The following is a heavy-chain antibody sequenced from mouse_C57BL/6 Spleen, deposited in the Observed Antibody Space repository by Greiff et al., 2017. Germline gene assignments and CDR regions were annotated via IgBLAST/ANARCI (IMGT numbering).Heavy chain of an antibody. CDR2: IDPETGGT. CDR3: TKGLPKYFDY. V-gene: IGHV1-15*01. Sequence: VQGVESGAELVRPGASVTLSCKASGYTFTDYEMHWVKQTPVHGLEWIGAIDPETGGTAYNQKFKGKAILTADKSSSTAYMELRSLTSEDSAVYYCTKGLPKYFDYWGQGTTLTVSS. D-gene: IGHD5-5*01. CDR1: GYTFTDYE. J-gene: IGHJ2*01.